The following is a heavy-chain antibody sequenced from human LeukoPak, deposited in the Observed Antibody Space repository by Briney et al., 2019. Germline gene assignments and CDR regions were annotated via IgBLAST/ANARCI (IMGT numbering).Heavy chain of an antibody. D-gene: IGHD3-22*01. CDR3: ARGFTHYYDSTPGY. CDR2: IWYDGSNK. J-gene: IGHJ4*02. Sequence: GRSLRLSCAASGFTFSSYAMHWVSQAPGKGLEWVAVIWYDGSNKYYADSVKGRFTISRDNSKNTLYLQMNSLRAEDTAVYYCARGFTHYYDSTPGYWGQGTLVTVSS. CDR1: GFTFSSYA. V-gene: IGHV3-33*08.